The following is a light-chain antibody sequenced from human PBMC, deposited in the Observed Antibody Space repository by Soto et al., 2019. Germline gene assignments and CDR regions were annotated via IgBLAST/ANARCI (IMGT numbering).Light chain of an antibody. V-gene: IGKV1-5*01. J-gene: IGKJ1*01. CDR2: DAS. CDR1: RRIRSW. CDR3: QHYDSYSPSM. Sequence: DIQMTQSPLTVSATVGDRVTLTCRASRRIRSWVAWYQQKAGKAPKLVVHDASTFEGGVPTRFSGSGSGSEFTLTISSLQPNDSATYYCQHYDSYSPSMFGQGTTVDIK.